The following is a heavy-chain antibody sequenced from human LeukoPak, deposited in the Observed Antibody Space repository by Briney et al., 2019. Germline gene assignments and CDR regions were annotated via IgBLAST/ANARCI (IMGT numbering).Heavy chain of an antibody. V-gene: IGHV1-18*01. Sequence: SVKVSCKASGYTFTSCGISWVRQPPGQGLEWMGLISAYNGNTNYAQKLQGTVTMTTDTSTRTDYMELRSLTSDDTAVYYCARDCGGDCYSFDYWGQGTLVTVSS. J-gene: IGHJ4*02. CDR2: ISAYNGNT. D-gene: IGHD2-21*02. CDR3: ARDCGGDCYSFDY. CDR1: GYTFTSCG.